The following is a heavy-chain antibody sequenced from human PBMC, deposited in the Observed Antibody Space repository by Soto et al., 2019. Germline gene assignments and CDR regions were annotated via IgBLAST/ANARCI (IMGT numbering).Heavy chain of an antibody. CDR1: GSSISSDYY. D-gene: IGHD3-16*01. V-gene: IGHV4-38-2*01. CDR3: ASGSTMIKMDY. J-gene: IGHJ4*02. Sequence: NPSETLSLTCAVPGSSISSDYYWGWIRQPPGEGLEWIGNIYHSGNTYQNPSLKSRVTISVDTSNNQFSLKLSSVTAADTAVYYCASGSTMIKMDYWGQGTLVTVSS. CDR2: IYHSGNT.